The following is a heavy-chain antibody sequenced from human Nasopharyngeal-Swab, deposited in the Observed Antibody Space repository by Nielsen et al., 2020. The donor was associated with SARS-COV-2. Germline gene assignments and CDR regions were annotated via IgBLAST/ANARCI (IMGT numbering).Heavy chain of an antibody. CDR1: GYTLTELS. V-gene: IGHV1-24*01. Sequence: ASVKASCKASGYTLTELSMHWVRQAPGKGLEWMGGFDPEDGETIYAQKFQGRVTMTEDTSTDTAYMELSSLRSEDTAVYYCATVRQIITIFGVGRPGNWFDPWGHGTLVTVSS. D-gene: IGHD3-3*01. CDR3: ATVRQIITIFGVGRPGNWFDP. J-gene: IGHJ5*02. CDR2: FDPEDGET.